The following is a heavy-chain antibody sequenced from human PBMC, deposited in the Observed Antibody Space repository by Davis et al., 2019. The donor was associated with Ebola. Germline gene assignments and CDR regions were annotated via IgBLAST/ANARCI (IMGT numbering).Heavy chain of an antibody. J-gene: IGHJ6*03. Sequence: LRLSCTVSGGSISSGDYYWSWIRQPPGKGLEWIGYIYYSGSTYYNPSLKSRVTISVDTSKNQFSLKLSSVTAADTAVYYCARILGYCSSTSCYKGSRYYYYMDVWGKGTTVTVSS. CDR3: ARILGYCSSTSCYKGSRYYYYMDV. V-gene: IGHV4-30-4*01. CDR2: IYYSGST. CDR1: GGSISSGDYY. D-gene: IGHD2-2*02.